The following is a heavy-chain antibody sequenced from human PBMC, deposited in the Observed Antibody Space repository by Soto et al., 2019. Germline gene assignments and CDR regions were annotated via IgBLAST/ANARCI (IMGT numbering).Heavy chain of an antibody. J-gene: IGHJ4*02. CDR3: ARGEYYYDSSGYYCVEYYFDY. Sequence: QVQLQESGPGLVKPSETLSLTCTVSGGSVSSGSYYWSWIRQPPGKGLEWIGYIYYSGSTNYNPSLKRRVTISVDTSKNQCSLKLSSVTAADTAVYYCARGEYYYDSSGYYCVEYYFDYWGQGTLVTVSS. CDR2: IYYSGST. CDR1: GGSVSSGSYY. V-gene: IGHV4-61*01. D-gene: IGHD3-22*01.